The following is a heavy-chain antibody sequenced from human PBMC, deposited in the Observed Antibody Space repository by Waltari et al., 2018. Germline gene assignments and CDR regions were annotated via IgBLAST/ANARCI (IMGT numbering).Heavy chain of an antibody. CDR2: RVVGSGNT. Sequence: QMQLVQSGPEVKKPGTSVKVSCKASGFTFTSSAVQWVRQARGQRLEWIGWRVVGSGNTNYAQKFQERVTITRDMSTSTAYMELSSLRSEDTAVYYCAADQPELRYYYYYGMDVWGQGTTVTVSS. J-gene: IGHJ6*02. CDR3: AADQPELRYYYYYGMDV. D-gene: IGHD1-7*01. V-gene: IGHV1-58*01. CDR1: GFTFTSSA.